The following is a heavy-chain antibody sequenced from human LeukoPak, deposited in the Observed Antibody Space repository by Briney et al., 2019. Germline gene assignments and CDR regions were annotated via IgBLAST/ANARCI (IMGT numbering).Heavy chain of an antibody. Sequence: ASVKVSCKASGYTFTGYYMHWVRQAPGQGLGWMGWINPNSGGTNYAQKFQGRVSMTRDTSISTAYMELSRLRSDDTAVYYCARSAGAVVLFDYWGQGTLVTVSS. CDR1: GYTFTGYY. CDR2: INPNSGGT. CDR3: ARSAGAVVLFDY. J-gene: IGHJ4*02. D-gene: IGHD6-19*01. V-gene: IGHV1-2*02.